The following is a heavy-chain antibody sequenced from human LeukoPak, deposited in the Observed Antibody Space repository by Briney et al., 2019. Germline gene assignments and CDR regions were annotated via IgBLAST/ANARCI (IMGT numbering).Heavy chain of an antibody. CDR2: IYYSGST. D-gene: IGHD3-3*01. CDR1: GGSISSYY. Sequence: SSETLSLTCTVSGGSISSYYWSWTRQPPGKGLEWIGYIYYSGSTYYNPSLKSRVTISVDTSKNQFSLKLSSVTAADTAVYYCASSVLRFLEWSYYFDYWGQGALVTVSS. CDR3: ASSVLRFLEWSYYFDY. J-gene: IGHJ4*02. V-gene: IGHV4-59*08.